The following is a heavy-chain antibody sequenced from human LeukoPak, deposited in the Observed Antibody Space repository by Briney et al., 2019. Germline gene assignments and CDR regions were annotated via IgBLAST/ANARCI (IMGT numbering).Heavy chain of an antibody. Sequence: PGGSLRLSCAASGFTFSSYWIHWVRQAPWKGLEWVSRVNPDGTFTNYADSVKGRFTISRDNAKNTVYLQMNSLRVEDTAVYYCARDLSWNYGDFWGQGTLVTVSS. J-gene: IGHJ4*02. D-gene: IGHD1-7*01. CDR1: GFTFSSYW. CDR2: VNPDGTFT. CDR3: ARDLSWNYGDF. V-gene: IGHV3-74*01.